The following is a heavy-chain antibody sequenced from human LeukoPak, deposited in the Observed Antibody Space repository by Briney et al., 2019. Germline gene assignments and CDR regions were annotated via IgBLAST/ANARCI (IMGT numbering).Heavy chain of an antibody. CDR3: ARPPRANALRSLEWRYYYYYMDV. D-gene: IGHD3-3*01. J-gene: IGHJ6*03. CDR2: MNPNSGNT. CDR1: GYTFTSYD. V-gene: IGHV1-8*01. Sequence: ASVKVSCKASGYTFTSYDINWVRQATGQGLEWMGWMNPNSGNTGYAQKFQGRVTMTRNTSISTAYMELSSLRSEDTAVYYCARPPRANALRSLEWRYYYYYMDVWGKGATVTVSS.